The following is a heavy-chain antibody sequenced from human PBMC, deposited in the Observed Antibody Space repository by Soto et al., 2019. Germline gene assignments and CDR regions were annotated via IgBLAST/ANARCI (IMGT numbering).Heavy chain of an antibody. J-gene: IGHJ6*03. CDR1: GFTLSTYD. D-gene: IGHD3-10*01. V-gene: IGHV3-13*01. CDR3: AKGPHSASGHYYMAV. Sequence: PGGSLRLSCAASGFTLSTYDMHWVRQATGKGLEWVAAIGSAGDTYYPGSVKGRFTVSRESAKNSLYLQMNSLTAGDTAVYYCAKGPHSASGHYYMAVWGKGTSVTVSS. CDR2: IGSAGDT.